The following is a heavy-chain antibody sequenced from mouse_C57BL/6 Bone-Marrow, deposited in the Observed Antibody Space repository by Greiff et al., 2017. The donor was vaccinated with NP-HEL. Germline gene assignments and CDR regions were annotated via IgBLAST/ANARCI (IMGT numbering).Heavy chain of an antibody. D-gene: IGHD2-2*01. Sequence: QVQLQQPGAELVKPGASVKLSCKASGYTFTSYWMHWVKQRPGQGLEWIGMIHPNSGSTNYNEKFKRKATLTVEKSSSTAYRQLSSLTSEDSAVYYCARGLLWLRRRDYYAMDYWGQGTSVTVSS. CDR1: GYTFTSYW. J-gene: IGHJ4*01. CDR3: ARGLLWLRRRDYYAMDY. CDR2: IHPNSGST. V-gene: IGHV1-64*01.